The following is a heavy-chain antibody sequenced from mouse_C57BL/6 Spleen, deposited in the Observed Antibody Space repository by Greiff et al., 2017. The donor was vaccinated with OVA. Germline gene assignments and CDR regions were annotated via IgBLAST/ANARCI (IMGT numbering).Heavy chain of an antibody. CDR2: INPSSGYT. J-gene: IGHJ3*01. CDR1: GYTFTSYW. V-gene: IGHV1-7*01. CDR3: ARRDYDRSWFAY. D-gene: IGHD2-4*01. Sequence: QVQLKQSGAELAKPGASVKLSCKASGYTFTSYWMHWVKQRPGQGLEWIGYINPSSGYTKYNQKFKDKATLTADKSSSTAYMQLSSLTSEDSAVYYCARRDYDRSWFAYWGQGTLVTVSA.